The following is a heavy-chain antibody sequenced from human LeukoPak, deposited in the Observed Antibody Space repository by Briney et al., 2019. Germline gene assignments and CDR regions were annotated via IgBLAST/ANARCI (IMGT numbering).Heavy chain of an antibody. D-gene: IGHD3-22*01. CDR2: ISGSGGST. J-gene: IGHJ4*02. V-gene: IGHV3-23*01. Sequence: PGGSLRLSCAASGFTFSSYGMHWVRQAPGKGLEWVSAISGSGGSTYYADSVKGRFTISRDNSKNTLYLQMNSLRAEDTAVYYCAKDPATMIVVVIKGVFDYWGQGTLVTVSS. CDR3: AKDPATMIVVVIKGVFDY. CDR1: GFTFSSYG.